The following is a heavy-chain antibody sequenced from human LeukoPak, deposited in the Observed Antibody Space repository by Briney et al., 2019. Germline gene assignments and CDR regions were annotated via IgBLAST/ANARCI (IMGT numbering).Heavy chain of an antibody. D-gene: IGHD2-21*01. CDR1: GGSISSYY. J-gene: IGHJ3*02. Sequence: SETLSLTCTVSGGSISSYYWSWIRQPAGKGLEWIGRIYTSVSTNYNPSLKSRVTMSVDTSKNQFSLKLSSVTAADTAVYYCARGGFGISPYCGGDCYTDSDAFDIWGQGTMVTVSS. CDR2: IYTSVST. CDR3: ARGGFGISPYCGGDCYTDSDAFDI. V-gene: IGHV4-4*07.